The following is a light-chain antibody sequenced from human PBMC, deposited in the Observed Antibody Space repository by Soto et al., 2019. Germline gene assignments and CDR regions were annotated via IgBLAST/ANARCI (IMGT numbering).Light chain of an antibody. J-gene: IGKJ1*01. Sequence: EIVLTQSPGTLSLSPGERATLSCRASQSVSSSYLAWYQQKPGQPPRLLIYGASSRATGIPDSFSGSGSGTDFSLTISRMEPEDFAVYYCQQYGSSPTTFGQGTKVDI. V-gene: IGKV3-20*01. CDR1: QSVSSSY. CDR3: QQYGSSPTT. CDR2: GAS.